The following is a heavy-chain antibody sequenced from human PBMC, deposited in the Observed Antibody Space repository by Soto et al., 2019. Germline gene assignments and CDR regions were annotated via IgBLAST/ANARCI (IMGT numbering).Heavy chain of an antibody. Sequence: QPVGSLRLSCAASGFTFTDYALSWVRQAPGKGLEWVATISGIGGSTYLADSVKGRLSISRDNSKNTVSLLMNSLRAEDTAVYFCARGSSGYISSWYYFDYWGRGTLVTVSS. D-gene: IGHD6-13*01. J-gene: IGHJ4*02. CDR2: ISGIGGST. V-gene: IGHV3-23*01. CDR1: GFTFTDYA. CDR3: ARGSSGYISSWYYFDY.